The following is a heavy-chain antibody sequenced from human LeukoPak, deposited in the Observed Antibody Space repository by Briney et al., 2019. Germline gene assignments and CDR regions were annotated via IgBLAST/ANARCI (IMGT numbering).Heavy chain of an antibody. V-gene: IGHV3-21*01. CDR1: GFTFSSYS. CDR2: ISSSSSYI. D-gene: IGHD6-6*01. J-gene: IGHJ4*02. Sequence: PGGSLRLSCAASGFTFSSYSMNWVRQAPGKGLEWVSSISSSSSYIYYADSVKGRFTISRDNAKNSLYLQMNSLRAEDTAVYYCARDSHSSSSRGLDYWGQGTLVTVSS. CDR3: ARDSHSSSSRGLDY.